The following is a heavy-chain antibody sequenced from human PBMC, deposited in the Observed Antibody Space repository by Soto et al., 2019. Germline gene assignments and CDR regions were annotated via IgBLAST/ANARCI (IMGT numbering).Heavy chain of an antibody. CDR3: ARRIAAAGPSDY. V-gene: IGHV3-33*01. Sequence: QVQLVESGGGVVQPGRSLRLSCAASGFTFSSYGMHWVRQAPGKGLEWVAVIWYDGSNKYYADSVKGRFTISRDNSKNTLYLQMNSLRAEDTAVYYWARRIAAAGPSDYWGQGTLVTVSS. CDR1: GFTFSSYG. J-gene: IGHJ4*02. D-gene: IGHD6-13*01. CDR2: IWYDGSNK.